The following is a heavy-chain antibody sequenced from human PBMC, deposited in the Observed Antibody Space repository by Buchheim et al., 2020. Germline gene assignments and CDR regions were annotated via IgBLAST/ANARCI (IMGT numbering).Heavy chain of an antibody. CDR2: ISYDGSNK. CDR3: ARDHSSSPLDY. D-gene: IGHD6-6*01. CDR1: GFTFSSYG. V-gene: IGHV3-30*03. J-gene: IGHJ4*02. Sequence: QVQLVESGGGVVQPGRSLRLSCAASGFTFSSYGMHWVRQAPGKGLEWVAVISYDGSNKYYADSVKGRFTISSDNSKNTLYLQMNSLRAEDTAVYYCARDHSSSPLDYWGQGTL.